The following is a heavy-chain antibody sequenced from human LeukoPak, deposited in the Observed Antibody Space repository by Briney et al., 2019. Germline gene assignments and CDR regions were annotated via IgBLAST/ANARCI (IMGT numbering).Heavy chain of an antibody. CDR3: ARDGVPMVRGVNWFDP. D-gene: IGHD3-10*01. J-gene: IGHJ5*02. V-gene: IGHV3-7*01. CDR1: GFTISRYW. CDR2: INKDGSEK. Sequence: AGSLRLSCAASGFTISRYWMNWVRQAPGKGLEWVANINKDGSEKYYVDSVKGRFTISRDNAKKSLYLEMKSLRADDTAVYYCARDGVPMVRGVNWFDPWGQGTLVTVSS.